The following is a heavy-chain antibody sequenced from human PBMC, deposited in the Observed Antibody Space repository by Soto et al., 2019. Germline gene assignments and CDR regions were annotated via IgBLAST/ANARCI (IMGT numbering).Heavy chain of an antibody. CDR2: IYYSGST. V-gene: IGHV4-31*03. CDR1: GGSISGGGYY. J-gene: IGHJ6*02. D-gene: IGHD4-17*01. Sequence: PSETLSLTCTVSGGSISGGGYYWSWIRQHPGKGLEWIGYIYYSGSTYYNPSLKSRVTISVDTSKNQFSLKLSSVTAADTAVYYCARDTVTNTYYYYGMDVWGQGTTVTVS. CDR3: ARDTVTNTYYYYGMDV.